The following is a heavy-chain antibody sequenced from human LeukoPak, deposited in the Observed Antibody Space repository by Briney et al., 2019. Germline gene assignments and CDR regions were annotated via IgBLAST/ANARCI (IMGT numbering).Heavy chain of an antibody. J-gene: IGHJ4*02. V-gene: IGHV3-23*01. CDR2: ISAGGGST. CDR1: GFTFSSYA. CDR3: AKDISESY. Sequence: GGSLRLSCATSGFTFSSYAMSWVRQAPGKGLEWVSAISAGGGSTYYADSVKGRFTISRDNSKNTLYLQMSSLRAEDTALYYCAKDISESYWGQGTLVTVSS.